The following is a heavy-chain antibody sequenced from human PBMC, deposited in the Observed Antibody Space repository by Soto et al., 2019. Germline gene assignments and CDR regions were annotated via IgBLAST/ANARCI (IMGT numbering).Heavy chain of an antibody. D-gene: IGHD2-15*01. CDR2: ISPGSRYP. V-gene: IGHV3-11*06. CDR1: GFTFGDSY. J-gene: IGHJ5*02. Sequence: PGGPLGLSCAGSGFTFGDSYMSWIRQAPGKGLEWLSYISPGSRYPAYADSVKGRFTISRDNAKRSLYLQMMSLTAEDTAIYYCVRGGGGGLFDPWGQGTMVTVSS. CDR3: VRGGGGGLFDP.